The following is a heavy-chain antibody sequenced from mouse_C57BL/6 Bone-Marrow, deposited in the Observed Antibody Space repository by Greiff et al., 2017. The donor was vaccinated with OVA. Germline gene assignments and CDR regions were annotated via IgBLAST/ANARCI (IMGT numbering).Heavy chain of an antibody. CDR3: APDGYYGYWYFDV. J-gene: IGHJ1*03. V-gene: IGHV14-2*01. CDR1: GFNIKDYY. Sequence: VQLKESGAELVKPGASVKLSCTASGFNIKDYYMHWVKQRTEQGLEWIGRIDPEDGETKYVPKFQGKATITADTSSNTAYLQLSSLTSEDTAVYYCAPDGYYGYWYFDVWGTGTTVTVSS. D-gene: IGHD2-3*01. CDR2: IDPEDGET.